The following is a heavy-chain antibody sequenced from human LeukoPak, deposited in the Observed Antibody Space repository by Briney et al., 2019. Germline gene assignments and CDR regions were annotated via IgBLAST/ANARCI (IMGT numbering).Heavy chain of an antibody. V-gene: IGHV3-7*03. J-gene: IGHJ4*02. CDR3: AKTLWGLTLLSSDY. D-gene: IGHD3-16*01. CDR1: GFTFDDYW. Sequence: PGGSLRLSCGASGFTFDDYWMSWVRQAPGQGLEWVANINQDGSEKYYLDSAKGRFTISRDNARNSLYLHMNSLRLEDTAVYWCAKTLWGLTLLSSDYWGQGTLVTVSS. CDR2: INQDGSEK.